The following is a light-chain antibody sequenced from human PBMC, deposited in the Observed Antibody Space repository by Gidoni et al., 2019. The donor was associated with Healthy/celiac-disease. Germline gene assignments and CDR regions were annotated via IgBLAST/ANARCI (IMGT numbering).Light chain of an antibody. CDR2: DAS. Sequence: AMQLTQSPSSLSASVGDRVTITCRASQGISSALAWYQQKPGKAPKLLIYDASSLEGGVPSRFIGSGSGTDFTLTISSLQPEDFATYSCQQFNSYLLTFGGGTKVEIK. J-gene: IGKJ4*01. V-gene: IGKV1-13*02. CDR3: QQFNSYLLT. CDR1: QGISSA.